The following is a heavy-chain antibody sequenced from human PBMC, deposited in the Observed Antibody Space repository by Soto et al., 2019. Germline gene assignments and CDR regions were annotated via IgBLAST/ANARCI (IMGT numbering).Heavy chain of an antibody. CDR1: GFTFSNYW. V-gene: IGHV3-74*01. CDR3: ARDYPRHSPNWFDP. Sequence: EVQLVESGGGLVHPGGSLRLSCAASGFTFSNYWMHWVRQAPGKGLVWVSRINTDGRSTTYTDSVKGRFAISRDNAKNTLYLQMNSLRAEDTAVYYCARDYPRHSPNWFDPWGQGTLVTVSS. J-gene: IGHJ5*02. D-gene: IGHD5-18*01. CDR2: INTDGRST.